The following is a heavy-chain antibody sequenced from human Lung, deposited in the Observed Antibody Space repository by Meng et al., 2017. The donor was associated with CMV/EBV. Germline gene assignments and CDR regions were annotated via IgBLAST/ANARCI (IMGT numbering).Heavy chain of an antibody. CDR1: VGAISSYY. D-gene: IGHD3-10*01. CDR3: AREEGIGGFDP. CDR2: IYYSGST. J-gene: IGHJ5*02. V-gene: IGHV4-59*01. Sequence: QVHLQGPGPGLVKPSETLPLPCTVSVGAISSYYWSWIRQPPGKGLEWIGYIYYSGSTNYNPSLKSRVTISVDTSKNQFSLKLSSVTAADTAVYYCAREEGIGGFDPWGQGTLVTVSS.